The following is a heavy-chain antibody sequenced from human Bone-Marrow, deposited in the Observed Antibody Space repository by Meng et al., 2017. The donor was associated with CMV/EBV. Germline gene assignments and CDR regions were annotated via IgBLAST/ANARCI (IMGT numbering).Heavy chain of an antibody. J-gene: IGHJ5*02. V-gene: IGHV1-2*02. CDR2: INPKSGGT. D-gene: IGHD3-3*01. CDR1: GYSFNDYY. Sequence: ASVKVSCKASGYSFNDYYIHWVRQAPGQGLEWMGWINPKSGGTNYAQKFQGRVTMTRDTSISTAYMELSRLRSDDTAVYYCARDGVLRFLEWDNWFDPWGQGTLVTVSS. CDR3: ARDGVLRFLEWDNWFDP.